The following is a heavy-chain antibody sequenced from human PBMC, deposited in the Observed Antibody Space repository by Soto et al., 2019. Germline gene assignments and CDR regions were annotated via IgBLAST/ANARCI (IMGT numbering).Heavy chain of an antibody. D-gene: IGHD2-21*02. Sequence: SETLSLTCGVSCGTVASSHWWSWVRQSPGGGLEWIGNVYHTGDTNFNPSLKSRVIISVDKSNNQFSLRLNSLTAADTAEYFCAREIVTAGGNNYFDPWGPGTLVTVSS. CDR2: VYHTGDT. V-gene: IGHV4-4*02. CDR1: CGTVASSHW. CDR3: AREIVTAGGNNYFDP. J-gene: IGHJ5*02.